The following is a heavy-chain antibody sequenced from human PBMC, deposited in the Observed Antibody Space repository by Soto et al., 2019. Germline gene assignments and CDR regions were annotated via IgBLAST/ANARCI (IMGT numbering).Heavy chain of an antibody. CDR1: GFTFSSYA. CDR3: AKDFYSSSFYFDY. D-gene: IGHD6-19*01. CDR2: ISGSGGST. J-gene: IGHJ4*02. Sequence: LSLTCAASGFTFSSYAMSWVRQAPGKGLEWVSAISGSGGSTYYADSVKGRFTISRDNSKNTLYLQMNSLRAEDTAVYYCAKDFYSSSFYFDYWGQGTLVTVSS. V-gene: IGHV3-23*01.